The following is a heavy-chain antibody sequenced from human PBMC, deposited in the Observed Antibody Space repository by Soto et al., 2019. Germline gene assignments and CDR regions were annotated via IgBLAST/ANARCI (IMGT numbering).Heavy chain of an antibody. CDR3: QRGRVIHTEAAAGIDY. D-gene: IGHD6-13*01. J-gene: IGHJ4*02. CDR2: IYYSGST. CDR1: GGSVSSGSYY. Sequence: QVQLQESGPGLVKPSETLSLTCTVSGGSVSSGSYYWSWIRQPPGKGLEWIGYIYYSGSTSYNPSLRIRVTISLDTSKNQFSLQLSSVTAADTAVYYCQRGRVIHTEAAAGIDYWGQGTLVTVSS. V-gene: IGHV4-61*01.